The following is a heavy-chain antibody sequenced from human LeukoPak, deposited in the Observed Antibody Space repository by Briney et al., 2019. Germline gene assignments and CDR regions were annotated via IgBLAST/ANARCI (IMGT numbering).Heavy chain of an antibody. Sequence: ASVKVSCKASGYIFSGYYLHWVRQAPGQGLEWMGWFNPNSGGTNYAQKFQGRVTMTRDTSISTAYMELSRLRSDDTAVYYCARDRSIIAVAGTSNYWGQGTLVTVSS. CDR3: ARDRSIIAVAGTSNY. CDR2: FNPNSGGT. D-gene: IGHD6-19*01. CDR1: GYIFSGYY. J-gene: IGHJ4*02. V-gene: IGHV1-2*02.